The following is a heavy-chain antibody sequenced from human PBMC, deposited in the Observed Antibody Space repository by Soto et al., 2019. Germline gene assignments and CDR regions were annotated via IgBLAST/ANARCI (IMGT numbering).Heavy chain of an antibody. Sequence: ASVKVSCKACGYTFTSYDINWVRQATGQGLEWMGWMNPNSGNTGYAQKFQGRVTMTRNTSISTAYMELSSLRSEDTAVYYCARGNENIVVVPAAKGRYYYYYYMDVWGKGTTVTVSS. CDR2: MNPNSGNT. J-gene: IGHJ6*03. V-gene: IGHV1-8*01. CDR1: GYTFTSYD. CDR3: ARGNENIVVVPAAKGRYYYYYYMDV. D-gene: IGHD2-2*01.